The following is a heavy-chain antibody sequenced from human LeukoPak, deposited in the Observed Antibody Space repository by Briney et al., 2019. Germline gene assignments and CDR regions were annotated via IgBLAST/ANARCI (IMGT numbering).Heavy chain of an antibody. D-gene: IGHD5-18*01. CDR3: ARVDTVMAYYFDL. V-gene: IGHV3-53*04. Sequence: GGSLRLSCAASGFIFSNYDMHWVRQAPGKGLEWVSTIYSGGTTYYADSVMGRFTISRHNSRNTLYLQMNRLRAEDTAVYYCARVDTVMAYYFDLWGQGTLVTVSS. J-gene: IGHJ4*02. CDR1: GFIFSNYD. CDR2: IYSGGTT.